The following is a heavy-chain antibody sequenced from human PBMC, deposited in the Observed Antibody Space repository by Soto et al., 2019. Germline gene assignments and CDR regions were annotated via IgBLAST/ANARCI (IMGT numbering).Heavy chain of an antibody. D-gene: IGHD2-2*02. V-gene: IGHV3-33*01. J-gene: IGHJ6*02. Sequence: QVQLVESGGGVVQPGRSLRLSCAASGFTFSSYGMHWVRQAPGKGLEWVAVIWYDGSNKYYADSVKGRFTISRDNSKNTLYLQMNSLRAEDTAVDYCARDAQLLYRERYYYGMDVWGQGTTVAVSS. CDR1: GFTFSSYG. CDR3: ARDAQLLYRERYYYGMDV. CDR2: IWYDGSNK.